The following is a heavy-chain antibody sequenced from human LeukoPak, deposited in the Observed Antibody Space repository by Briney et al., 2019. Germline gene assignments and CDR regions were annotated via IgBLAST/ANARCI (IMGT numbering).Heavy chain of an antibody. J-gene: IGHJ6*03. CDR2: ISWNGGST. CDR3: AKGNSSAPSVNYYMDV. CDR1: GFRFDDYA. D-gene: IGHD6-6*01. Sequence: QSGGSLRLSCAASGFRFDDYAMHWVRHVPGKGRGWVAGISWNGGSTGYADSVKGRFTISRDNAKDSLYLQMNSLRGEDMAFYYCAKGNSSAPSVNYYMDVWGKGTTVTVSS. V-gene: IGHV3-9*03.